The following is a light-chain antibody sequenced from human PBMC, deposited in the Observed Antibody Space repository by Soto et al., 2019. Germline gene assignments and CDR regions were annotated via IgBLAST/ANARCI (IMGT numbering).Light chain of an antibody. J-gene: IGLJ1*01. Sequence: QPVLAQPTSVSGSPGQSIAISCTGTSSDIGGYNYVSWHQQHPGKAPKVLISVVSNRPSGVSDRFSGSKSGNTAYLTISGLQPEDEADYYCSSYRSGGIFVFGSGTKLTVL. CDR3: SSYRSGGIFV. CDR2: VVS. V-gene: IGLV2-14*01. CDR1: SSDIGGYNY.